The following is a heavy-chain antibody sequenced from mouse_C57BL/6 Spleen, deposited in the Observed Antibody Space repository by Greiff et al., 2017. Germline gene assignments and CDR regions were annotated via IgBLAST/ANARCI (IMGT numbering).Heavy chain of an antibody. V-gene: IGHV1-80*01. CDR3: ARGVYYSNYYAMDY. CDR2: IYPGDGDT. J-gene: IGHJ4*01. D-gene: IGHD2-5*01. CDR1: GYAFSSYW. Sequence: QVQLQQSGAELVKPGASVKISCKASGYAFSSYWMNWVKQRPGKGLEWIGQIYPGDGDTNYNGKVKGKATLTADKSSSTAYMQLSSLTSEDSAVYFCARGVYYSNYYAMDYWGQGTSVTVSS.